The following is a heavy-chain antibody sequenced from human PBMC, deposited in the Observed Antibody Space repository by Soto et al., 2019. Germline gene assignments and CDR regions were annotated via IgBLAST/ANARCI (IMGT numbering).Heavy chain of an antibody. Sequence: GGSLRLSCAASGFTFSSYAMSWVRQAPGKGLEWVSAISGSGGSTYYADSVKGRFTISRDNSKNTLYLQMNSLRAEDTAVYYCAKGVGLRYFGQPFVYWGQGTLVTVSS. CDR3: AKGVGLRYFGQPFVY. D-gene: IGHD3-9*01. CDR1: GFTFSSYA. CDR2: ISGSGGST. J-gene: IGHJ4*02. V-gene: IGHV3-23*01.